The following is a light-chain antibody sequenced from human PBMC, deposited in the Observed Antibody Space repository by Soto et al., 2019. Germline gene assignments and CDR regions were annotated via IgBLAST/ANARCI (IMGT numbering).Light chain of an antibody. CDR2: EGG. CDR1: SSDVVSYNL. CDR3: CSYVGTYVV. V-gene: IGLV2-23*01. J-gene: IGLJ2*01. Sequence: QSVLTQPASVSGSPGQSITISCTGSSSDVVSYNLVSWYQQHPGKAPKLVIYEGGQRPSGVSNRFSGSKSGNTASLTIYGLQAEDEAAYYCCSYVGTYVVFGGGTKLTVL.